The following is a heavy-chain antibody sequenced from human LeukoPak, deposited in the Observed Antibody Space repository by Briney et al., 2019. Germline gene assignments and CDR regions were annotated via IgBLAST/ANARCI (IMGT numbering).Heavy chain of an antibody. D-gene: IGHD3-22*01. CDR1: GFTFSSYE. V-gene: IGHV3-48*03. CDR3: ARTVSRYYYDSSGYFHYGMDV. CDR2: ISSSGRTI. Sequence: GGSLRLSCAASGFTFSSYEMNWVRHAPGKGVEWVSYISSSGRTIYYADSVKGRFTISKDNAKNSLYLQMNSLRAEDTAVYYRARTVSRYYYDSSGYFHYGMDVWGQGTTVTVSS. J-gene: IGHJ6*02.